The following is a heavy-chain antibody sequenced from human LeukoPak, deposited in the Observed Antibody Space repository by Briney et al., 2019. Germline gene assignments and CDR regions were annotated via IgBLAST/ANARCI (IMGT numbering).Heavy chain of an antibody. CDR3: AKDLLGGGYYYYMDV. Sequence: PGGSLRLSCAASGFTFSSYGMHWVRQALGKGLEWVAFIRYDGSNKYYADSVKGRFTISRDNSKNTLYLQMNSLRAEDTAVYYCAKDLLGGGYYYYMDVWGKGTTVTVSS. CDR2: IRYDGSNK. V-gene: IGHV3-30*02. CDR1: GFTFSSYG. J-gene: IGHJ6*03. D-gene: IGHD4-23*01.